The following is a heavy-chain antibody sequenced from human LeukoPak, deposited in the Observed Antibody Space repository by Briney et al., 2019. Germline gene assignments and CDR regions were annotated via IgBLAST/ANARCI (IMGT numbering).Heavy chain of an antibody. CDR1: GYTLTELS. CDR2: FDPEDGET. J-gene: IGHJ4*02. D-gene: IGHD5-24*01. Sequence: ASAKVSCKVSGYTLTELSMHWVRQAPGKGLEWMGGFDPEDGETIYAQKFQGRVTMTEDTSTDTAYMELSSLRSEDTAVYYCATGGDGPNHEGGFDYWGQGTLVTVSS. CDR3: ATGGDGPNHEGGFDY. V-gene: IGHV1-24*01.